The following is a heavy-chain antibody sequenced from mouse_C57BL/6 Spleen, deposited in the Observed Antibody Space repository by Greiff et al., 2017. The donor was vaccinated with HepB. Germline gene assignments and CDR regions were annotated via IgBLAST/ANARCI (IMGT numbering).Heavy chain of an antibody. Sequence: EVQVVESGGGLVQPGGSLSLSCAASGFTFTDYYMSWVRQPPGKALEWLGFIRNKANGYTTEYSASVKGRFTISRDNSQSILYLQMNALRAEDSATYYCARYGVGRNYFDYWGQGTTLTVSS. V-gene: IGHV7-3*01. CDR3: ARYGVGRNYFDY. J-gene: IGHJ2*01. CDR1: GFTFTDYY. CDR2: IRNKANGYTT. D-gene: IGHD4-1*01.